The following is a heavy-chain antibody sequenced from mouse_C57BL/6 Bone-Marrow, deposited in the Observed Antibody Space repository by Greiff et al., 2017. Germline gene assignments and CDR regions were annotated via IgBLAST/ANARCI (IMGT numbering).Heavy chain of an antibody. Sequence: QVQLQQPGAELVKPGAPVKMSCKVSGYTFTSYRITWVKQRPGQGLEWIGDIYPGSGSTNSNEKFKSKATLTVDTSSSTAYMQRSSLTSEDSAVYYCARGDYDYDGFAYWGQGTLVTVSA. D-gene: IGHD2-4*01. CDR1: GYTFTSYR. J-gene: IGHJ3*01. CDR2: IYPGSGST. CDR3: ARGDYDYDGFAY. V-gene: IGHV1-55*01.